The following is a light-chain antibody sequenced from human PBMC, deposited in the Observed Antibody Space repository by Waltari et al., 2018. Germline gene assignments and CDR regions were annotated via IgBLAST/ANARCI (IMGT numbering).Light chain of an antibody. Sequence: EIVLTQXPGTLSLSPGERATLSCRASQTVRTTYLAWYQQKPGQAPTLVIHDTSSRATGIPDRFSGSGSGTDFSLTISSLEPEDFAVYYCQQYDISPLTFGGGTKVETK. J-gene: IGKJ4*01. CDR2: DTS. CDR1: QTVRTTY. CDR3: QQYDISPLT. V-gene: IGKV3-20*01.